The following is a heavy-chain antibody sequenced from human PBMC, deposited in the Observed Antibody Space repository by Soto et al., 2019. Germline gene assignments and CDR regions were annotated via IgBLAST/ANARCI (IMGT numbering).Heavy chain of an antibody. J-gene: IGHJ4*02. CDR2: LNHSGST. CDR1: GGSFSGHY. CDR3: ARVGALGSSSCFDY. Sequence: QVQLQQWGAGLLKPSETLSLTCAVSGGSFSGHYWSWIRQPPGKGLEWIGELNHSGSTNYNPSLKSRVTISVDTSKTPCSLKLSSVTAADTAVYFCARVGALGSSSCFDYWGQGTLVTVSS. D-gene: IGHD6-13*01. V-gene: IGHV4-34*01.